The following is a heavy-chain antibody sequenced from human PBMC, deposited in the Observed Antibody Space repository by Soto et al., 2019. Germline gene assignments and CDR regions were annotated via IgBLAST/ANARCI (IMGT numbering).Heavy chain of an antibody. CDR2: INAGNGNT. D-gene: IGHD5-12*01. J-gene: IGHJ4*02. CDR3: AREEWLRPYDY. Sequence: QVQLVQSGAEVKKPGASVKVSCKASGYTFTSYAMHWVRQAPGQRLEWMGWINAGNGNTKYSQKFQGRVTITRDTAASTDYMELSSLRSEDTAVYYCAREEWLRPYDYWGQGTLVTVSS. CDR1: GYTFTSYA. V-gene: IGHV1-3*01.